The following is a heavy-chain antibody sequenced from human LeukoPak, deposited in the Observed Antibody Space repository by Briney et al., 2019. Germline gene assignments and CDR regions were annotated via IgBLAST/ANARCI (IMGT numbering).Heavy chain of an antibody. CDR3: TRTFGGVIVYYFDY. D-gene: IGHD3-16*02. V-gene: IGHV3-49*04. CDR2: IRSKAYGGTT. J-gene: IGHJ4*02. CDR1: GFTFGDYA. Sequence: GGSLRLSCTASGFTFGDYAMSWVRQAPGKGLEWVGFIRSKAYGGTTEYAASVKGRFTISRDDSKSIAYPQMNSLKTEDTAVYYCTRTFGGVIVYYFDYWGQGTLVTVSS.